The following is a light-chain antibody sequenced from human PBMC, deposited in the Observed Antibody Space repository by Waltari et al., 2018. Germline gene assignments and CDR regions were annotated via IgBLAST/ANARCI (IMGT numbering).Light chain of an antibody. J-gene: IGKJ5*01. CDR2: DVS. V-gene: IGKV3-11*01. CDR1: QSVSTS. Sequence: EIVLTQSPATPSLSPGERATLSCRASQSVSTSLGWYQQKPGQAPRLLIYDVSSRATDIPARFSGSGSGTDFTLTISSLEPEDFAVYYCQQRSNWPSITFGQGTRLEIK. CDR3: QQRSNWPSIT.